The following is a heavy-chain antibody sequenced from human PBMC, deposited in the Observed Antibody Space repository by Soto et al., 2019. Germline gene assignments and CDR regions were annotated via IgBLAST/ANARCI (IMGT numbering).Heavy chain of an antibody. CDR1: GGSITNHY. CDR3: ARSNWYSEY. Sequence: QVQLQESGPGLVKPSETLSLTCTVSGGSITNHYWSWIRQPPGKGLEWIGYIYYTGSTNYTPSLKSRVTISVDTSKNQFSLNLTSLTAADTAIYYCARSNWYSEYWGQGTLVTVSS. J-gene: IGHJ4*02. V-gene: IGHV4-59*11. CDR2: IYYTGST. D-gene: IGHD7-27*01.